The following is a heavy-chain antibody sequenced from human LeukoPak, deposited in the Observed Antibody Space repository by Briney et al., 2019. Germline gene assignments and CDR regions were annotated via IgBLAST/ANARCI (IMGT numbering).Heavy chain of an antibody. Sequence: PGGSLRLSCAASGFTVSSNYMSWVRQAPGKGLEWVSVIYSGGSTYYADSVEGRFAISRDNSKNTLYLQMNSLRAEDTAVYYCARDLPSYDYVWGSYRHDAFDIWGQGTMVTVSS. D-gene: IGHD3-16*02. CDR2: IYSGGST. V-gene: IGHV3-53*01. CDR3: ARDLPSYDYVWGSYRHDAFDI. CDR1: GFTVSSNY. J-gene: IGHJ3*02.